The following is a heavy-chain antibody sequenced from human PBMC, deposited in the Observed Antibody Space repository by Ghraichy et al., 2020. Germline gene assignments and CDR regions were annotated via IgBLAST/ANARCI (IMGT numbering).Heavy chain of an antibody. J-gene: IGHJ3*02. CDR2: IYPGDSDT. Sequence: ESLNISCKGSGYSFTSYWIGWVRQMPGKGLEWMGIIYPGDSDTRYSPSFQGQVTISADKSIRTAYLQWSSLKASDTAMYYCARSLIVVVPAAMGRLSAFDIWGQGTMVTVSS. D-gene: IGHD2-2*01. V-gene: IGHV5-51*01. CDR3: ARSLIVVVPAAMGRLSAFDI. CDR1: GYSFTSYW.